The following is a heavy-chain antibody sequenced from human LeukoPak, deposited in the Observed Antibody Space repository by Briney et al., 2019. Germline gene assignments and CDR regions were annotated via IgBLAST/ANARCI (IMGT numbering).Heavy chain of an antibody. CDR3: AKDELVRRFLEWLFGGAFDI. CDR2: NNWSGVST. CDR1: GFTFDDYA. V-gene: IGHV3-43D*03. Sequence: PGGSLRLSCAASGFTFDDYAMHWVRQGPGKGLEWVSLNNWSGVSTYYADSVKGRFTISRDNSKNTLYLQMNSLRAEDTAVYYCAKDELVRRFLEWLFGGAFDIWGQGTMVTVSS. J-gene: IGHJ3*02. D-gene: IGHD3-3*01.